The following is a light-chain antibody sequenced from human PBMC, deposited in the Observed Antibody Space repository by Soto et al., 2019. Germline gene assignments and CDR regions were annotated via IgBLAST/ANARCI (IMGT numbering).Light chain of an antibody. V-gene: IGLV2-14*01. Sequence: QSVLTEPASVSGSPGQSITISCTGTSSDVGGYNYVSWYQQHPGKTPKLMIYDVSNRPTGVSNRFSGSKSGNTASLTISGLQAEDAADYYCSSYTCSSTLVVFGGGTKVSVL. J-gene: IGLJ2*01. CDR1: SSDVGGYNY. CDR3: SSYTCSSTLVV. CDR2: DVS.